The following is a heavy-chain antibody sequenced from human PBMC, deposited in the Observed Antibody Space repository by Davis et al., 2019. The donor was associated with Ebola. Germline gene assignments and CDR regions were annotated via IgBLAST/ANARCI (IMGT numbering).Heavy chain of an antibody. Sequence: SETLSLTCAVYGGSFSGYYWTWIRQPPGKGLEWIGEINHSGSTNYNPSLKSRLIISVDTSKNQFSLQLNSVTAADTAVYYCASVVPAAGGDYWGQETLVTVSS. CDR1: GGSFSGYY. J-gene: IGHJ4*02. CDR3: ASVVPAAGGDY. D-gene: IGHD2-2*01. CDR2: INHSGST. V-gene: IGHV4-34*01.